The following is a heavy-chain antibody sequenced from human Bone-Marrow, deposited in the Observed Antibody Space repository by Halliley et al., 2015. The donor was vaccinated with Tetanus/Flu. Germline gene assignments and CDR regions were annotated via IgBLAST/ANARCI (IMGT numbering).Heavy chain of an antibody. V-gene: IGHV4-61*01. J-gene: IGHJ4*02. D-gene: IGHD1-26*01. CDR2: IYYSGYT. Sequence: TLSLTCTVSGGSVSSGSYYWSWIRQPPGKGLEWIGYIYYSGYTNYSPSLKSRVTISVDTSKNQFSLKLSSVTAADTAVYYCAREYVGRYYFDYWGQGTLVTVSS. CDR1: GGSVSSGSYY. CDR3: AREYVGRYYFDY.